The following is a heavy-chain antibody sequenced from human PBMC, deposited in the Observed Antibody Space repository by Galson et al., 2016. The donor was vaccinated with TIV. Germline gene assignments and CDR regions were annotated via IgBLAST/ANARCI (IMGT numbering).Heavy chain of an antibody. CDR3: ATIRGLHCGGACYSEWYFDL. Sequence: QSGAEVKKPGESLKISCKGSGYSFTNNWIGWVRQMPGKGLEWMGIIYPGDSATRYSPSFQGQVTISADKSISTAYLQWSSVKASDTAMYCCATIRGLHCGGACYSEWYFDLWGRGTLVTVSS. CDR1: GYSFTNNW. V-gene: IGHV5-51*01. J-gene: IGHJ2*01. CDR2: IYPGDSAT. D-gene: IGHD2-21*02.